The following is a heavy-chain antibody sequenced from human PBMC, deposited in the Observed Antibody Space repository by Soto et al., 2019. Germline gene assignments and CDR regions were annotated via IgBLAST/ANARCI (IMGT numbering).Heavy chain of an antibody. Sequence: GGSLRLSCAASGFNFSSYGMHWVRQAPGKGLEWVAVISYDGSNKYYADSVKGRFTISRDNSKNTLYLQMNSLRAEDTAVYYCAKGFGIAENFDYWGQGTLVTVSS. D-gene: IGHD6-13*01. CDR1: GFNFSSYG. V-gene: IGHV3-30*18. CDR3: AKGFGIAENFDY. CDR2: ISYDGSNK. J-gene: IGHJ4*02.